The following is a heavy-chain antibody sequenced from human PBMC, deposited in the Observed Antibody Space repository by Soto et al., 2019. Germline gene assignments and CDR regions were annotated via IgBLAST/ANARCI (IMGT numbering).Heavy chain of an antibody. CDR2: IYYSGST. CDR3: ARFRNWGGAFDI. CDR1: GGSISSGGYY. J-gene: IGHJ3*02. V-gene: IGHV4-31*03. D-gene: IGHD7-27*01. Sequence: SETLSLTCTVSGGSISSGGYYWSWIRQHPGKGLEWIGYIYYSGSTYYNPSLKSRVTISVDTSKNQFSLKLSSVTAADTAVYYCARFRNWGGAFDIWGQGTMVTVSS.